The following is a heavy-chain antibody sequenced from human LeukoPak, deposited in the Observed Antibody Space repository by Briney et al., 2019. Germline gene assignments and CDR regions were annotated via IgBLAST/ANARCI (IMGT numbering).Heavy chain of an antibody. J-gene: IGHJ4*02. D-gene: IGHD5-12*01. Sequence: GGSLRLSCAASGFTFSSYEMNWVRQAPGKGLEWVSYISSSGSTIYYADSVKGRFTISRDNAKNSLYLQMNSLSAEATAVYYCARDPYSGYEYFDYWGQGTLVTVSS. CDR1: GFTFSSYE. V-gene: IGHV3-48*03. CDR3: ARDPYSGYEYFDY. CDR2: ISSSGSTI.